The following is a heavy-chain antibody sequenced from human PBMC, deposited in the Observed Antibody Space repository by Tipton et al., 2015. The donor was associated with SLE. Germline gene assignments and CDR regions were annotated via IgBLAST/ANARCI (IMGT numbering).Heavy chain of an antibody. CDR2: VYRSGST. V-gene: IGHV4-4*07. J-gene: IGHJ4*02. D-gene: IGHD1-26*01. CDR1: GDSFSNYF. CDR3: ARGGGSYYDY. Sequence: LSLTCTVSGDSFSNYFWTWIRQPAGKGLEWIGRVYRSGSTIYNPSIKSRITLSLDTSKNQFSLRVNSATAADTAVYYCARGGGSYYDYWGQGTLVTVSS.